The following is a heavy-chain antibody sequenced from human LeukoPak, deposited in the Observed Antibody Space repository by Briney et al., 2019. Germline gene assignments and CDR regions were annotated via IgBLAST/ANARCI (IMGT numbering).Heavy chain of an antibody. Sequence: GASVKVSCKASGYTFTTYYIHWVRQAPGQGLEWMGIINPSGGSTSYAQKFQGRVSMTRDTSTRTDDMELSSLRSEDTAVYYCAKGAYGSGSAQPGIDSWGQGTLVTVSS. D-gene: IGHD3-10*01. V-gene: IGHV1-46*01. J-gene: IGHJ5*01. CDR3: AKGAYGSGSAQPGIDS. CDR2: INPSGGST. CDR1: GYTFTTYY.